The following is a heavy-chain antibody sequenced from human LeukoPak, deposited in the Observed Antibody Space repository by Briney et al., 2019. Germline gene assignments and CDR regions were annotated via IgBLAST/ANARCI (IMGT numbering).Heavy chain of an antibody. J-gene: IGHJ4*02. D-gene: IGHD5-24*01. Sequence: PGGSLRLSCAASGFTFSRYAMSWVRQAPGKGLEWVSSISSNGGSTYYAGSVKGRFTISRDNSKNTLYLQMNSLRAEDTAVYYCAKASKMDTILPPFDYWGQGTLVTVSS. CDR1: GFTFSRYA. CDR3: AKASKMDTILPPFDY. CDR2: ISSNGGST. V-gene: IGHV3-23*01.